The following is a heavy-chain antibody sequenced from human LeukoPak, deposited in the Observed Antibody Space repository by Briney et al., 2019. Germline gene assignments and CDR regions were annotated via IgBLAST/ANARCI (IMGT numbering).Heavy chain of an antibody. V-gene: IGHV3-15*01. Sequence: GGSLRLSCAASGFSINYDWMSWVRQAPGKGLEWVGRIKSKTDGGTTEYAAPVKGGFTISRDDSRNTLHLQMSSLKSEDTAVYYCVRDQYCASSSCPGAFDLWGQGTVVTVSS. CDR1: GFSINYDW. J-gene: IGHJ3*01. CDR2: IKSKTDGGTT. D-gene: IGHD2-2*01. CDR3: VRDQYCASSSCPGAFDL.